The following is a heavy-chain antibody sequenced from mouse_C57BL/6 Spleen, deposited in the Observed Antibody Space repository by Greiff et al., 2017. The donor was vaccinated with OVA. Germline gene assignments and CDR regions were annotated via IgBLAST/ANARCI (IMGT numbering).Heavy chain of an antibody. CDR1: GFSLTSYG. CDR2: IWRGGST. CDR3: ANNPQLGWYFDV. J-gene: IGHJ1*03. V-gene: IGHV2-5*01. Sequence: VQLVESGPGLVQPSQSLSITCTVSGFSLTSYGVHWVRQSPGKGLEWLGVIWRGGSTDYNAAFMSRLSITKDNSKSQVFFKMNSLQADDTAMYYCANNPQLGWYFDVWGTGTTVTVSS.